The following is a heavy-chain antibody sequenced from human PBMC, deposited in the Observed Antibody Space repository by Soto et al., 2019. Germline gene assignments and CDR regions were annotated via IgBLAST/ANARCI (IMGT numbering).Heavy chain of an antibody. Sequence: QVQLVESGGGVVQPGRSLRLSCVGSGFTSSSYVMHWVRQAPGKGLEWVALISFDGSKKNYADSVKGRFTISRDNSKNMMYLQMNSLRPEDTAVYYCARGVFYYYGSSGYSPDYWGQGTLVTVSS. V-gene: IGHV3-30-3*01. D-gene: IGHD3-22*01. CDR2: ISFDGSKK. CDR3: ARGVFYYYGSSGYSPDY. CDR1: GFTSSSYV. J-gene: IGHJ4*02.